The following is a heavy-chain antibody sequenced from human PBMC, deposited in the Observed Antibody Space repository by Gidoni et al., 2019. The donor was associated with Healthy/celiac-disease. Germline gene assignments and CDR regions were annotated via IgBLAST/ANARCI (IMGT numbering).Heavy chain of an antibody. J-gene: IGHJ5*02. Sequence: QVQLVESGGGVVQPGRSLRLPCAASGFTFSSSGMHWVRQAPGKGLEWVAVIGYDGSNKYYADSVKGRFTISRDNSKNTLYLQMNSLRAEDTAVYYCAREWREDYDCWSGYLWFDPWGQGTLVTVSS. CDR2: IGYDGSNK. V-gene: IGHV3-33*01. CDR3: AREWREDYDCWSGYLWFDP. D-gene: IGHD3-3*01. CDR1: GFTFSSSG.